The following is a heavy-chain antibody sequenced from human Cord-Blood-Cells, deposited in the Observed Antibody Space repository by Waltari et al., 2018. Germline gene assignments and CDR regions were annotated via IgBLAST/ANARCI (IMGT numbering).Heavy chain of an antibody. Sequence: WVRQAPGKGLEWVSSISSSSSYIYYADSVKGRFTISRDNAKNSLYLQMNSLRAEDTAVYYCARDDTRNTGSYYDYVWGSYRYREYFDYWGQGTLVTVSS. CDR3: ARDDTRNTGSYYDYVWGSYRYREYFDY. CDR2: ISSSSSYI. V-gene: IGHV3-21*01. D-gene: IGHD3-16*02. J-gene: IGHJ4*02.